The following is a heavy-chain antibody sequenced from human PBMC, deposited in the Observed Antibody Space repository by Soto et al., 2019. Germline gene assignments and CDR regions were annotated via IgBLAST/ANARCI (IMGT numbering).Heavy chain of an antibody. J-gene: IGHJ6*02. CDR1: GFTFSSYA. Sequence: QPGGSLRLSCAASGFTFSSYAMSWVRQAPGKGLEWVSAISGSGGSTYYADSVKGRFTISRDNSKNTLYLQMNSLRAEDTAVYYCAKAGITGTYYYYGMDVWGQGTTVTVSS. D-gene: IGHD1-20*01. CDR2: ISGSGGST. CDR3: AKAGITGTYYYYGMDV. V-gene: IGHV3-23*01.